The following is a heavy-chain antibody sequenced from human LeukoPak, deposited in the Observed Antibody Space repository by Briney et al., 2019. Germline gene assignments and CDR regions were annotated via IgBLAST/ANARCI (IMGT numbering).Heavy chain of an antibody. CDR2: INHSGST. V-gene: IGHV4-34*01. J-gene: IGHJ4*02. CDR3: ARGVVVVAASCHFDY. D-gene: IGHD2-15*01. CDR1: GGSFSGDY. Sequence: SETLSLTCAVYGGSFSGDYWSWIRQPPGKGLEWIGEINHSGSTNYNPSLKSRVTISVDTSKNQFSLKLSSVTAADTAVYYCARGVVVVAASCHFDYWGQGTLVTVSS.